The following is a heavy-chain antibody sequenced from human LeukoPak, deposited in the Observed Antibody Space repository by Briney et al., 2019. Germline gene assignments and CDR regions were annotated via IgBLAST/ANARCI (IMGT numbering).Heavy chain of an antibody. J-gene: IGHJ6*02. CDR2: LGRSGEYK. V-gene: IGHV3-23*01. Sequence: GGSLRLSCAASGFTFSSCAMSWVRQAPGKGLEWVAGLGRSGEYKYYADSVKGRFTISRDNSKDTVSLQMNSLRAEDSAIYFCVKDRPCETCMPMDAWGQGTTVTVSS. D-gene: IGHD2-2*01. CDR1: GFTFSSCA. CDR3: VKDRPCETCMPMDA.